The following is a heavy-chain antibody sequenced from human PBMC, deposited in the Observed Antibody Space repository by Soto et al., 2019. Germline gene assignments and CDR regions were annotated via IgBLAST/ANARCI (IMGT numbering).Heavy chain of an antibody. CDR3: AREVGATTGYYYYGMDV. J-gene: IGHJ6*02. CDR2: ISAYNGNT. V-gene: IGHV1-18*04. D-gene: IGHD1-26*01. Sequence: ASVKVSCKASGYTFTNYGISWVRQAPGQGLEWMGWISAYNGNTNYAQKLQGRVTMTTDTSTSTAYMELRSLRSDDTAVYYCAREVGATTGYYYYGMDVWGQGTAVTVSS. CDR1: GYTFTNYG.